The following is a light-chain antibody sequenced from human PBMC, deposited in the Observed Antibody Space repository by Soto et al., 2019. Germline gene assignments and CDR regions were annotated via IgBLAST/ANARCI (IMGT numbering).Light chain of an antibody. CDR3: QQFGSSLPIT. J-gene: IGKJ5*01. CDR1: QSITSNF. Sequence: IVLTQSPGTLSLSPGEIATIFCRDIQSITSNFLAWYQLKPAQAPRLVIYGASSRATGIPDRFTVSGSGTDFTLTITRLEPEDFAVYYCQQFGSSLPITFGQGTRLEIK. V-gene: IGKV3-20*01. CDR2: GAS.